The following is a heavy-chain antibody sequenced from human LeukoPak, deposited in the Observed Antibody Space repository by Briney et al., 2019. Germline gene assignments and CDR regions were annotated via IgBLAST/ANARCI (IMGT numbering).Heavy chain of an antibody. CDR2: ISWNSGSI. D-gene: IGHD6-19*01. J-gene: IGHJ4*02. V-gene: IGHV3-9*01. Sequence: GGSLRLSCAGSGFIFNNYAMHWVRQPPGKGLEWVSGISWNSGSIDYADSVKGRFTISRDNAKNSLYLQMNSLRVEDAAFYYCAKDNRRHYTSGPNPDPLHWGQGALVTVSS. CDR1: GFIFNNYA. CDR3: AKDNRRHYTSGPNPDPLH.